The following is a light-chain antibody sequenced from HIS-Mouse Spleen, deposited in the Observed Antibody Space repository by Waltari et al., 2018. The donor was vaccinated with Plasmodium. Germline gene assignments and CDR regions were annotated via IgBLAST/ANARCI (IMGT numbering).Light chain of an antibody. Sequence: DIQMTQSPPSLSASVGDRVTITCQASQDISNYLNWYQQKPGKAPKLLIYDASNLETGVPSRFSGSGSRTDFTFTISSLQPEDIATYYCQQYDNLPYTFGQGTKLEIK. CDR3: QQYDNLPYT. CDR2: DAS. J-gene: IGKJ2*01. V-gene: IGKV1-33*01. CDR1: QDISNY.